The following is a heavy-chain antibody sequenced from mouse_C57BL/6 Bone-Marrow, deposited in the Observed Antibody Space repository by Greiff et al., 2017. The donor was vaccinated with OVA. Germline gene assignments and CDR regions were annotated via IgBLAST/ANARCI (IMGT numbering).Heavy chain of an antibody. Sequence: QVQLKESGAELVRPGASVKLSCKASGYTFTDYYINWVKQRPGQGLEWIARIYPGSGNTYYNEKFKGKATLTAEKSSSTAYMQLSSLTSEDSAVYFCARGSGYDYGFDYWGQGTTLTVSS. V-gene: IGHV1-76*01. J-gene: IGHJ2*01. CDR2: IYPGSGNT. D-gene: IGHD3-2*02. CDR3: ARGSGYDYGFDY. CDR1: GYTFTDYY.